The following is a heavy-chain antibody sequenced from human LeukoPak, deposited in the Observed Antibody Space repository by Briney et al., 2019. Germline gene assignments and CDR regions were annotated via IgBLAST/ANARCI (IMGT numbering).Heavy chain of an antibody. J-gene: IGHJ4*02. V-gene: IGHV3-7*01. D-gene: IGHD2-2*03. CDR2: IKEDGTDK. CDR3: SRILNTAGYAYPGSPDF. Sequence: GGSLRLSCAASRFTFSNIWMNWVRQAPGRGLEWVANIKEDGTDKYYADSVRGRFTISRDNARNSLYLQMNSLRADDTAVYYCSRILNTAGYAYPGSPDFWGQGILVTVSS. CDR1: RFTFSNIW.